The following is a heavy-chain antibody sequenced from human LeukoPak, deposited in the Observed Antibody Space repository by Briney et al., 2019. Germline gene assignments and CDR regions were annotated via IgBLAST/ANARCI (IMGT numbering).Heavy chain of an antibody. V-gene: IGHV3-21*01. CDR3: ARRSAGAPTGYYYMDI. CDR1: GFTFSGYS. CDR2: ISGSSTYA. J-gene: IGHJ6*03. Sequence: GGSLRLSCAASGFTFSGYSMTWVRQGPRKGLEWVSSISGSSTYAYYADSVKGRFTISRDNAKNSLDLQMNSLRAEDTAVYYCARRSAGAPTGYYYMDIWGKGTTVSVSS. D-gene: IGHD3-9*01.